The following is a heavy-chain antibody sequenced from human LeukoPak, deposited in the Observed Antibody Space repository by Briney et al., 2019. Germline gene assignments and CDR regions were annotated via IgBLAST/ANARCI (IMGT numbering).Heavy chain of an antibody. CDR2: ISGSGSNT. V-gene: IGHV3-23*01. J-gene: IGHJ4*02. CDR3: ARDGRSEQQLYGWVDY. D-gene: IGHD6-13*01. CDR1: GFTFSSYA. Sequence: SGGSLRLSCAASGFTFSSYAMSWVRQAPGKGLEWVSAISGSGSNTYYADSVKGRFTISRDNSKNTLYLQMNSLRAEDTAVYYCARDGRSEQQLYGWVDYWGQGTLVTVSS.